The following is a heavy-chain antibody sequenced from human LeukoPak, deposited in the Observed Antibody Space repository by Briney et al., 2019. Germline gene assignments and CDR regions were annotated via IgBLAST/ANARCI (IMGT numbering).Heavy chain of an antibody. CDR1: GFTFSSYG. D-gene: IGHD2-2*01. CDR3: AKDFLAYQLPPEVGCFDP. Sequence: PGGSLRLSCAASGFTFSSYGMHWVRQAPGKGLEWVAFIRYDGSNKYYADSVKGRFTITRDNSKTALYLQMNSLRAEDTAVYYCAKDFLAYQLPPEVGCFDPWGQGTLVTVSS. V-gene: IGHV3-30*02. CDR2: IRYDGSNK. J-gene: IGHJ5*02.